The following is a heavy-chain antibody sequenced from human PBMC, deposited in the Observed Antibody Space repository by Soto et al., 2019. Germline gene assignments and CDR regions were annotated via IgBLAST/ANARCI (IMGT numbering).Heavy chain of an antibody. CDR1: GFTFSTYW. D-gene: IGHD3-10*01. CDR2: ISESGDIT. Sequence: EVQLVESGGDLVQPGGSLRLSCAASGFTFSTYWMQWVRQVPGEGLVWVSSISESGDITVYADSVKGRFTISRDNAKNTLYLQMDGLRVEDTAIYYCSREYYSSGTHWGQGTLVTV. J-gene: IGHJ1*01. CDR3: SREYYSSGTH. V-gene: IGHV3-74*01.